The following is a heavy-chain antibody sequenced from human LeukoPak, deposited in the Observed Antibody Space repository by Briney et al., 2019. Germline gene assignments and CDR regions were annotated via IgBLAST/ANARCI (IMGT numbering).Heavy chain of an antibody. CDR3: ARDIYGSGHGWFDV. V-gene: IGHV4-59*01. CDR1: GVAISTYY. CDR2: IHYTGST. J-gene: IGHJ5*02. Sequence: SETLSLTCSVSGVAISTYYWSWIRQPPGEGLEWMGYIHYTGSTNYNPSLKSLVTLSVDTSKRQLSLMLRSVTAADTAVYYCARDIYGSGHGWFDVWGQGTLVTVSS. D-gene: IGHD3-10*01.